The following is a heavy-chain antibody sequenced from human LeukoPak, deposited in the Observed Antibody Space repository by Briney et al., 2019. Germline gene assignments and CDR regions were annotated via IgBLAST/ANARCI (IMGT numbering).Heavy chain of an antibody. CDR3: ARGGCSSTSCRRFRELDY. Sequence: SETLSLTCAVYGGFFSGYYWSWIRQPPGKGLEWIGEINHSGSTNYNPSLKSRVTTSVDTSKNQFSLKLSSVTAADTAVYYCARGGCSSTSCRRFRELDYWGQGTLVTVSS. D-gene: IGHD2-2*01. J-gene: IGHJ4*02. CDR1: GGFFSGYY. CDR2: INHSGST. V-gene: IGHV4-34*01.